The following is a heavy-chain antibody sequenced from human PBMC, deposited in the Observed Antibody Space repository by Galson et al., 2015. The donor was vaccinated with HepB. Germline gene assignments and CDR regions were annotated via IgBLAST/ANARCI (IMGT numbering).Heavy chain of an antibody. D-gene: IGHD6-19*01. V-gene: IGHV4-59*01. CDR1: GDSINNYY. CDR2: ISYSGST. J-gene: IGHJ4*02. Sequence: LSLTCTVSGDSINNYYWSWMRQPPGKGLECIGYISYSGSTNYNPSLRSRVTISLDTSKNQFSLKLNSVTAADTAVYFCARAPSSGWYSFDSWGQGTLVTVSS. CDR3: ARAPSSGWYSFDS.